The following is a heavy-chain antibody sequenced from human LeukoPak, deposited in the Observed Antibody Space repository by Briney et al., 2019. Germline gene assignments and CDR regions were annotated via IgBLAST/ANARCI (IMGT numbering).Heavy chain of an antibody. D-gene: IGHD6-19*01. J-gene: IGHJ3*02. Sequence: SVKVSCKASGGTFSSYAISWVRQAPGQGLEWMGGIIPIFGTANYAQKFQGRVTNTTDESTSTAYMELSSLRSEDTAVYYCARVSVQWLVPADAFDIWGQGTMVTVSS. V-gene: IGHV1-69*05. CDR1: GGTFSSYA. CDR3: ARVSVQWLVPADAFDI. CDR2: IIPIFGTA.